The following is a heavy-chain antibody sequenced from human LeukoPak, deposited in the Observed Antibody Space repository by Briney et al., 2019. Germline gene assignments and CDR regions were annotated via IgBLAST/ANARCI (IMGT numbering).Heavy chain of an antibody. Sequence: GGSLRLSCAASGFTFSSFWMTWVRQAPGKGLEWVASMNEDGSDKYYVASVKGRFTITRDNTQNSLYLHMNSLRAEDTAVYYCARDVPRSYYEYWGQGTLVTVSS. CDR2: MNEDGSDK. CDR1: GFTFSSFW. D-gene: IGHD3-10*01. V-gene: IGHV3-7*01. J-gene: IGHJ4*02. CDR3: ARDVPRSYYEY.